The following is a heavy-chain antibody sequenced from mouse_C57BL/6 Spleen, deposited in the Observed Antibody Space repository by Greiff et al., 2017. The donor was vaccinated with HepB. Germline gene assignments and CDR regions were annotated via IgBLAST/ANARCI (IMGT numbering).Heavy chain of an antibody. V-gene: IGHV1-82*01. CDR2: IYPGDGDT. CDR1: GYAFSSSW. J-gene: IGHJ3*01. D-gene: IGHD1-1*01. CDR3: AIMDSSAPWFAY. Sequence: QVQLQQSGPELVKPGASVKISCKASGYAFSSSWMNWVKQRPGKGLEWIGRIYPGDGDTNYNGKFKGKATLTADKSSSTAYMQLSSLTSEDSAVYFCAIMDSSAPWFAYWGQGTLVTVSA.